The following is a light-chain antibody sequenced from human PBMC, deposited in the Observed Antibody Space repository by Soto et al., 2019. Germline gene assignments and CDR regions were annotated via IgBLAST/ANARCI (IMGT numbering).Light chain of an antibody. Sequence: QPALTQPASVSGSPGQSITISCTGTSSDTAGYNYVSWYQQHPGKAPKLMIYEVSNRPSGVSNRFSGSQSGNTASLTISGLQAEDEANYYCSSYTTSNTPLYVFGTGTKVTVL. CDR2: EVS. V-gene: IGLV2-14*01. CDR3: SSYTTSNTPLYV. CDR1: SSDTAGYNY. J-gene: IGLJ1*01.